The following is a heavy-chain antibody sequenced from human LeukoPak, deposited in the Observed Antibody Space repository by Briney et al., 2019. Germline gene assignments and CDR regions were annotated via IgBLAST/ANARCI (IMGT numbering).Heavy chain of an antibody. Sequence: PSETLSLTCAVSGGSISSSNWWSWVRQPPGKGLEWIGSIFYTGSTYYNPSLKSRLTISVDTSKNQFSLKLSSVTAADTAVYYCARQGYSGSGRYNWFDPWGQGTLVTVSS. J-gene: IGHJ5*02. CDR3: ARQGYSGSGRYNWFDP. V-gene: IGHV4-39*01. CDR2: IFYTGST. D-gene: IGHD3-10*01. CDR1: GGSISSSNW.